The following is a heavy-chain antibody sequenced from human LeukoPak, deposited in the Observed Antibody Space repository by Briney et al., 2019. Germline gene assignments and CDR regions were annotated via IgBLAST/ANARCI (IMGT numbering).Heavy chain of an antibody. J-gene: IGHJ4*02. CDR2: TNRDGSST. CDR3: ARDSVEWYIFDY. CDR1: GFTFSSYW. Sequence: PGGSLRPSCAASGFTFSSYWMHWVRQAPGKGPVWVARTNRDGSSTAYADSVKGRFTISKDNAKNTLYPLMNSLRAEDTAVYYCARDSVEWYIFDYWGQGTLVTVSS. V-gene: IGHV3-74*01. D-gene: IGHD3-3*01.